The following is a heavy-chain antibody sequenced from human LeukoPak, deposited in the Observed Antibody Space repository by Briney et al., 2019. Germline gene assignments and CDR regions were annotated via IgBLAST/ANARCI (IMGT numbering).Heavy chain of an antibody. Sequence: GGSLRLSCAASGFTFSHHGMHWVRQAPGKGLEWVAFIRNDGSNHYYADSVKGRFTISRDSSKNNVYLQMFSLRVEDTSIYYCVRDYSWGFDYWGQGTVVTVSS. V-gene: IGHV3-30*02. CDR1: GFTFSHHG. J-gene: IGHJ4*02. CDR2: IRNDGSNH. CDR3: VRDYSWGFDY. D-gene: IGHD5-18*01.